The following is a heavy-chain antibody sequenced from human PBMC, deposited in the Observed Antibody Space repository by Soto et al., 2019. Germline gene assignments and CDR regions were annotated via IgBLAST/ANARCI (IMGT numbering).Heavy chain of an antibody. D-gene: IGHD4-17*01. Sequence: ASVKVSCKASGYCFTSYAMHWVRQAPGQRLEWMGWINAGNGNTKYSQKSQGRVAITRDTSASTAYMELSSLRSEDTAVYYCERDAYGGNENAFDIWGQGTMVTVSS. J-gene: IGHJ3*02. CDR1: GYCFTSYA. CDR3: ERDAYGGNENAFDI. CDR2: INAGNGNT. V-gene: IGHV1-3*01.